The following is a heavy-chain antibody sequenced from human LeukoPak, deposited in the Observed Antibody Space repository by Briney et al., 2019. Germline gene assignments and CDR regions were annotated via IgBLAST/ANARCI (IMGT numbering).Heavy chain of an antibody. D-gene: IGHD6-25*01. Sequence: GGSLRLSCVASGFTFSNAWMSWVRQAPGKGLEWVANIKQDGSEKYYVDSVKGRFTISRDNAKNSLYLQMNSLRAEDTALYYCAREVSARADYWGQGTLVTVSS. J-gene: IGHJ4*02. CDR3: AREVSARADY. CDR2: IKQDGSEK. CDR1: GFTFSNAW. V-gene: IGHV3-7*04.